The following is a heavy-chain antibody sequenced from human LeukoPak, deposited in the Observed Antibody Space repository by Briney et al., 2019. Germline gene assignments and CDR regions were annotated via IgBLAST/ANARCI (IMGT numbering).Heavy chain of an antibody. CDR3: TKAQWQLRRPAAFDI. Sequence: GGTLRLSCAASGFTFSSYGMSWVRQAPGKGLEWVSAISGSGGSTYYADSVKGRFTISRDNAKKSLYLQMNSLRDEDTALYYCTKAQWQLRRPAAFDIWGQGTMVTVSS. J-gene: IGHJ3*02. CDR1: GFTFSSYG. CDR2: ISGSGGST. V-gene: IGHV3-23*01. D-gene: IGHD6-19*01.